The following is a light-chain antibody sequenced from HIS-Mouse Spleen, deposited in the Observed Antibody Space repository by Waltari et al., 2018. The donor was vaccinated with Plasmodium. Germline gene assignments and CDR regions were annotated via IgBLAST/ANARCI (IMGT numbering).Light chain of an antibody. J-gene: IGLJ2*01. CDR1: ISSIGSNT. V-gene: IGLV1-44*01. CDR3: AAWDDSLNGVV. Sequence: QSVLTQPPSASGTPGQRVTISCSGSISSIGSNTVNWYQQLPGTAPKLLIYSNNQRPSGFPDRFSGSKSGTSASLGISGLQSEDEADYYCAAWDDSLNGVVFAGGTKLTVL. CDR2: SNN.